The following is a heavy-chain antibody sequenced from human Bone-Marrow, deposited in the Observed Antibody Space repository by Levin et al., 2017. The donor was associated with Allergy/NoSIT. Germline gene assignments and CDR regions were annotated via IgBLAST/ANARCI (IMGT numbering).Heavy chain of an antibody. CDR1: GFTFSSYA. V-gene: IGHV3-23*01. D-gene: IGHD6-19*01. CDR2: ISGSGAST. Sequence: GGSLRLSCAASGFTFSSYAMSWVRQAPGKGLEWVSSISGSGASTYYADSAKGRFTISRDNPRNTLFLQINSLRVEDTAVYYCAKIAVGAAASPHDYWGQGTLVTVSS. CDR3: AKIAVGAAASPHDY. J-gene: IGHJ4*02.